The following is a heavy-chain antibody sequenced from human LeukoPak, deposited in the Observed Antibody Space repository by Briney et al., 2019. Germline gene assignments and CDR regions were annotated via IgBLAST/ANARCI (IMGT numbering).Heavy chain of an antibody. CDR2: VYTSGST. V-gene: IGHV4-4*07. D-gene: IGHD5-18*01. J-gene: IGHJ4*02. CDR3: ARDANGYSFGDYFDY. Sequence: SETLSLACTVSGGSISSYYWSWIRQPAGKGLEWIGRVYTSGSTNYNPSLKSRVTMSVNTSKNQFSLKLSSVTAADTAVYYCARDANGYSFGDYFDYWGQGTLVTVSS. CDR1: GGSISSYY.